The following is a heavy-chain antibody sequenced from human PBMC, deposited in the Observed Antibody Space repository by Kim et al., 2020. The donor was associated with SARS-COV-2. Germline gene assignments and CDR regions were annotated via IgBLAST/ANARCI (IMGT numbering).Heavy chain of an antibody. CDR3: AGYYDSSGYY. CDR2: IWYDGSNK. CDR1: GFIFSNYG. J-gene: IGHJ4*02. D-gene: IGHD3-22*01. V-gene: IGHV3-33*01. Sequence: GGSLRLSCTASGFIFSNYGMHWVRQAPGKGLEWVAVIWYDGSNKYYADSVKGRFTISRDNSKNTLYLQMNSLRAEDTAVYYCAGYYDSSGYYWGQGTLVTVSS.